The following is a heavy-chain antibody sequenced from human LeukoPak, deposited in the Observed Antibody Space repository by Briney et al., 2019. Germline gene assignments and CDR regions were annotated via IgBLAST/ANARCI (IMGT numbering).Heavy chain of an antibody. CDR3: ARPQLYSSHYDAFDI. CDR2: IIPILGIA. CDR1: GGTFSSYA. D-gene: IGHD6-13*01. Sequence: SVKVSCKASGGTFSSYAISWVRQAPGQGLEWMGRIIPILGIANYAQKFQGRVTITADKSTSTAYMELSSLRSEDTAVYYCARPQLYSSHYDAFDIWGQGTMVTVSS. V-gene: IGHV1-69*04. J-gene: IGHJ3*02.